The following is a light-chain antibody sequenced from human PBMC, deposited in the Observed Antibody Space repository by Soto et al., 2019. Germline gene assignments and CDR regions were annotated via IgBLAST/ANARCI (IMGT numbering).Light chain of an antibody. V-gene: IGKV1-5*01. Sequence: QSPSSLSASLGDRVTITCLASQNIDNYLNWYQHKPGKAPKLLIYDASSLKSGVPSRFSGSGSGTEFTLTITSLQPDDFATYYCQQYNSYPWTFGQGTKVDIK. CDR2: DAS. J-gene: IGKJ1*01. CDR3: QQYNSYPWT. CDR1: QNIDNY.